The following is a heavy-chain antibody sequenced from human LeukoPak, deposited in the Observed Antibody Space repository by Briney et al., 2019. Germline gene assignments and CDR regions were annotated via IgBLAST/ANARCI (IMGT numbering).Heavy chain of an antibody. CDR1: GFTFSTYW. CDR3: ASQLGGDPNY. J-gene: IGHJ4*02. V-gene: IGHV3-7*05. Sequence: GGSLRLSCSVSGFTFSTYWMNWVRQAPGKGLEWVANIKQDGSEQYYVDSVKGRFTISRDNAKNSLYLQMNSLRAEDTAVYYCASQLGGDPNYWGQGTLVTVSS. CDR2: IKQDGSEQ. D-gene: IGHD3-10*01.